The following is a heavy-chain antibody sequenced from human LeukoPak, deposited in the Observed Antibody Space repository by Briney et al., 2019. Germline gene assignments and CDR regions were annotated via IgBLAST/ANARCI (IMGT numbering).Heavy chain of an antibody. J-gene: IGHJ5*02. CDR1: GVTFGGFA. CDR2: ILAGGSST. V-gene: IGHV3-23*01. D-gene: IGHD4-17*01. CDR3: AKDLNYGDGRWEFDH. Sequence: PGESLRLSCAASGVTFGGFAMAGGRQTPGKGVEGVSGILAGGSSTYYADSVKGRFTISRDNSNNTLYLQMNSLRADDTAVYFCAKDLNYGDGRWEFDHWGQGTLVTV.